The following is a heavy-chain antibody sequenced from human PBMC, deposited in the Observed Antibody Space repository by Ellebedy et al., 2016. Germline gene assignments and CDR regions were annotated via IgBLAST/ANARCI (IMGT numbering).Heavy chain of an antibody. J-gene: IGHJ4*02. CDR3: VRGGTWTFDY. CDR1: GFTFSSYA. CDR2: SNPDGNAK. Sequence: GGSLRLSCTASGFTFSSYAMSWVRQAPGKGLEWVASSNPDGNAKFLMDSVKGRFTVSRDNGKNALYLQMNSLRVEDTAVYYCVRGGTWTFDYWGQGTLVTVSS. V-gene: IGHV3-7*04. D-gene: IGHD1-26*01.